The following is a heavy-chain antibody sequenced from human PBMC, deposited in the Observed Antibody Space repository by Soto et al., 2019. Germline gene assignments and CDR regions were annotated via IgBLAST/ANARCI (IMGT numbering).Heavy chain of an antibody. CDR3: NRGSEYDFWSGYL. CDR2: IVPMFGTS. D-gene: IGHD3-3*01. J-gene: IGHJ4*02. CDR1: GGTSTRYA. V-gene: IGHV1-69*06. Sequence: QERLVQSGAEVRKPGSSVKVSCKVTGGTSTRYAINWVRQAPGQGLQWMGGIVPMFGTSKYAQKFQGRVTITADTSTNIAYMELRSLRSEDTAVYYCNRGSEYDFWSGYLWGQGTLVSVAS.